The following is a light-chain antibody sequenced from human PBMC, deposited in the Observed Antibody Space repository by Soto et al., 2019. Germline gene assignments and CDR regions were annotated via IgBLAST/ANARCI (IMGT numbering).Light chain of an antibody. CDR2: DVS. V-gene: IGLV2-14*03. CDR1: SGDVGGYNY. Sequence: QSVLTQPASVSGSPGQSITISCTGTSGDVGGYNYVSWYQQHPGKVTKLMIYDVSNRPSGISNRFSGSKSGNTASLTISGLQAEDEADYYCSSYSSSNTRVVFGGGTKGTVL. CDR3: SSYSSSNTRVV. J-gene: IGLJ2*01.